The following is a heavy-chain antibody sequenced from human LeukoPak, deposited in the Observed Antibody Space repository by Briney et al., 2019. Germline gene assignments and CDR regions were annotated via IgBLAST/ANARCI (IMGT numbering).Heavy chain of an antibody. J-gene: IGHJ4*02. V-gene: IGHV3-23*01. CDR2: ISGSGGST. CDR3: ARVQETWIQLWPTDY. Sequence: GGSLRLSCAASGFTFSSYAMSWVRQAPGKGLEWVSAISGSGGSTYYADSVKGRFTISRDNAKNSLYLQMNSLRAEDTAVYYCARVQETWIQLWPTDYWGQGTLVTVSS. CDR1: GFTFSSYA. D-gene: IGHD5-18*01.